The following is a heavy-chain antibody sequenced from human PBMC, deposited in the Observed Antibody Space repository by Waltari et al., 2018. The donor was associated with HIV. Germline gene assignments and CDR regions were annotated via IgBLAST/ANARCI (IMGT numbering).Heavy chain of an antibody. CDR2: INTNTGKT. V-gene: IGHV7-4-1*02. CDR3: ARGPSPRGTSRWFYFDY. J-gene: IGHJ4*02. Sequence: QGQLVQSGSELKNPGASVKVSCKASGYTFNTYAMNWIRQAPGQGLEWMGWINTNTGKTTYAQGFTGRFVFSVDTSVSTTYLQISSLKAEDTAVYYCARGPSPRGTSRWFYFDYWGQGTLVTVSS. CDR1: GYTFNTYA. D-gene: IGHD6-19*01.